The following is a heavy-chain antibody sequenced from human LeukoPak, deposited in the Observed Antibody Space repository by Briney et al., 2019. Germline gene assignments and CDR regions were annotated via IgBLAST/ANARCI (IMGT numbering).Heavy chain of an antibody. D-gene: IGHD4-17*01. Sequence: GGSLRLSCAASGFTFSSYVMSWVRQAPGKGLEWVSGISGSGGTTYYADSVKGQFTISRDNSKITLYLDMNRLRAEDTAVHYCAKAGDQVTVTELDYWGQGTLVTVSS. CDR2: ISGSGGTT. J-gene: IGHJ4*02. V-gene: IGHV3-23*01. CDR3: AKAGDQVTVTELDY. CDR1: GFTFSSYV.